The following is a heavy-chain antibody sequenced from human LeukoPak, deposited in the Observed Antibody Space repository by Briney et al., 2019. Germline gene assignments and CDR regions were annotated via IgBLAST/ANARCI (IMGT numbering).Heavy chain of an antibody. J-gene: IGHJ6*04. V-gene: IGHV4-59*01. CDR3: ARSLYSSSWYGYYGMDV. CDR2: IYYSGST. D-gene: IGHD6-13*01. Sequence: SETLSRTCTVSGGSISSYYWSWIRQPPGKGLEWIGYIYYSGSTNYNPSLKSRVTISVDTSKNQFSLKLSSVTAADTAVYYCARSLYSSSWYGYYGMDVWGKGTTVTVSS. CDR1: GGSISSYY.